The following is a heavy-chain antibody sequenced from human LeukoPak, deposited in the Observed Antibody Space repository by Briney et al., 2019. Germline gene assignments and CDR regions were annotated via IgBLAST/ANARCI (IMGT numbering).Heavy chain of an antibody. Sequence: SETLSLTCAVYGGSFSGYYWSWIRQPPGKGLEWIGEINHSGSTNYNPSLKSRVTISVDTSKNQFSLKLSSVTAADTAVYYCARDRRDIVVVPAASNWFDPWGQGTLVTVSS. CDR1: GGSFSGYY. CDR2: INHSGST. V-gene: IGHV4-34*01. D-gene: IGHD2-2*01. CDR3: ARDRRDIVVVPAASNWFDP. J-gene: IGHJ5*02.